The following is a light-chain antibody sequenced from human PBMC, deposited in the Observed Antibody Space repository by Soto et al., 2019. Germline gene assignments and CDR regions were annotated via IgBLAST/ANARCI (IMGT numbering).Light chain of an antibody. Sequence: QSALTQPASVSGSPGQSITISCTGTSSDVGAYNYVSWYQQHPGKAPKLMIYGVSNRPSGIPNRFSGSKSGNTASLTISGLQAEDEADYYCNSYTTTSTVVFGGGTQLTVL. CDR3: NSYTTTSTVV. J-gene: IGLJ3*02. V-gene: IGLV2-14*01. CDR2: GVS. CDR1: SSDVGAYNY.